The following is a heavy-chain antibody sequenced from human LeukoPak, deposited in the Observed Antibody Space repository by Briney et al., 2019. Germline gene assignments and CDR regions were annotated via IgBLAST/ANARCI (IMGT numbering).Heavy chain of an antibody. Sequence: PGGSLRLSCAASGFTFSSYAMSWVRQAPGKGLEWVSAISGSGGSTYYADSVKGRFTISRDNSKNTLYLQMNSLRAEDTAVYYCARGYRSVPDAFDIWGQGTMVTVSS. CDR2: ISGSGGST. J-gene: IGHJ3*02. CDR3: ARGYRSVPDAFDI. CDR1: GFTFSSYA. D-gene: IGHD6-19*01. V-gene: IGHV3-23*01.